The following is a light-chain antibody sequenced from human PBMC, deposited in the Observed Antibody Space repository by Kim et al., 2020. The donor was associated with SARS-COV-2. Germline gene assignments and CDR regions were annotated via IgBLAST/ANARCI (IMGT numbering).Light chain of an antibody. J-gene: IGKJ1*01. CDR1: PGVTSNY. Sequence: SPGERAALPCRARPGVTSNYLAWYQRRPGQAPRLVIHSASTRATDIPERFSGSGSGTDFTLTISRLEPEDFSVYYCQQYGSSPHTFGQGTKVDIK. V-gene: IGKV3-20*01. CDR2: SAS. CDR3: QQYGSSPHT.